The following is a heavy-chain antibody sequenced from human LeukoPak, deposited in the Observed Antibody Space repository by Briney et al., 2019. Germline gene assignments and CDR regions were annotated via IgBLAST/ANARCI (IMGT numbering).Heavy chain of an antibody. Sequence: SETLSLTCTVSAYSISSSSYYWGWIRQPPGKGLEWIGSIYYSGSTYYNPSLKSRVTISVDTSKNQFSLKLSSVTAADTAVYYCARSGIVGAAAFDYWGQGTLVTVSS. J-gene: IGHJ4*02. V-gene: IGHV4-39*07. D-gene: IGHD1-26*01. CDR2: IYYSGST. CDR3: ARSGIVGAAAFDY. CDR1: AYSISSSSYY.